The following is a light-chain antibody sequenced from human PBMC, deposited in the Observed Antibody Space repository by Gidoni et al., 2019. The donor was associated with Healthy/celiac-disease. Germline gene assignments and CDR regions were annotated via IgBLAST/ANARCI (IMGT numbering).Light chain of an antibody. J-gene: IGKJ5*01. CDR2: KVS. CDR1: HILVHSDGNTY. V-gene: IGKV2-30*02. Sequence: DVVMPQSPLSLPVTLGQPTSISCRSSHILVHSDGNTYLNWFQQRPGQSPRRLMYKVSNRESGVPDRFSGSGSGADFTLKISRVEAEDVGVYYCMQGSNWPITFGQGTRLEIK. CDR3: MQGSNWPIT.